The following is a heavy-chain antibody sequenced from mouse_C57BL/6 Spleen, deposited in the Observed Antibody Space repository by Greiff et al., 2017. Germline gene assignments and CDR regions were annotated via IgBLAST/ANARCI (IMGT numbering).Heavy chain of an antibody. D-gene: IGHD4-1*01. J-gene: IGHJ4*01. V-gene: IGHV3-6*01. CDR3: AREELRGAMDY. CDR1: GYSITSGYY. Sequence: EVQRVESGPGLVKPSQSLSLTCSVTGYSITSGYYWNWIRQFPGNKLEWMGYISYDGSNNYNPSLKNRISITRDTSKNQFFLKLNSVTTEDTATYYCAREELRGAMDYWGQGTSVTVSS. CDR2: ISYDGSN.